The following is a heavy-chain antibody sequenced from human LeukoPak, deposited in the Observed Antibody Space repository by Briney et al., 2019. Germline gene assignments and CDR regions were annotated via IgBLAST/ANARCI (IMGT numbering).Heavy chain of an antibody. Sequence: ASLQISCKGSGYSFTSYWIGWVRQMPGKGLEWMGIIYPGDSDTRYSPSFQGQVTISADKSISTAYLQWSSLKASDTTMYYCAREPPAAGQFDLWGRGTLVTVSS. CDR2: IYPGDSDT. CDR1: GYSFTSYW. V-gene: IGHV5-51*01. J-gene: IGHJ2*01. CDR3: AREPPAAGQFDL. D-gene: IGHD6-13*01.